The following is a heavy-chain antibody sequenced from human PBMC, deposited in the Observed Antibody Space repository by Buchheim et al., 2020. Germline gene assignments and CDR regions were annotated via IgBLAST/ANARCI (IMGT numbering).Heavy chain of an antibody. D-gene: IGHD3-22*01. CDR2: IYYSGST. CDR1: GGPISSYY. CDR3: ARSAEVVVINWFDP. J-gene: IGHJ5*02. Sequence: QVQLQESGPGLVKPSETLSLTCTVSGGPISSYYWSWIRQPPGKGLVWIGYIYYSGSTNYNPSLKSRVTISVDTSKNQFSLRLSSVTAADTAVYYCARSAEVVVINWFDPWGQGTL. V-gene: IGHV4-59*01.